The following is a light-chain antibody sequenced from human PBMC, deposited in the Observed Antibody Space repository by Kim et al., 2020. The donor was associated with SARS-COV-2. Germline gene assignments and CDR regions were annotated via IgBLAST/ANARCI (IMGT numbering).Light chain of an antibody. J-gene: IGLJ3*02. Sequence: GQRVTISWSGSSSNIGSNTVNWYQQFPGTAPQPLIDTDDRRPSGVSDRVSCSKSGTSASLAISALRSEDEADYYCATWDDSLDVWMFGGGTQLTVL. V-gene: IGLV1-44*01. CDR1: SSNIGSNT. CDR2: TDD. CDR3: ATWDDSLDVWM.